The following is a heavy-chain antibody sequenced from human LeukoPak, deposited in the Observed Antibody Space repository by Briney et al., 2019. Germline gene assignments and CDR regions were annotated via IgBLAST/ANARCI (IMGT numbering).Heavy chain of an antibody. V-gene: IGHV3-21*01. CDR2: ISSSSSYI. Sequence: GGSLRLSCAASGFTVSSYSMNWVRQAPGKGLEWVSSISSSSSYIYYADSVKGRFTISRDNAKNSLYLQMNSLRAEDTAVYYCASRGVVITLDAFDIWGQGTMVTVSS. D-gene: IGHD2-21*01. J-gene: IGHJ3*02. CDR3: ASRGVVITLDAFDI. CDR1: GFTVSSYS.